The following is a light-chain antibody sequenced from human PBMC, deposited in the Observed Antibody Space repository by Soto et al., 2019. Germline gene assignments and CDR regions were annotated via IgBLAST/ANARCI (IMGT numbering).Light chain of an antibody. CDR2: DAS. V-gene: IGKV1-5*01. Sequence: DIQMTQSPSTLSASVGDRVTITCRASQSISSWLAWYQQKPGKAPKVLIYDASSLESGVPSRFSASGSGTEFTLTISSLQPYDFATYYCQQYNTYSWTFGQGTKVEIK. CDR1: QSISSW. CDR3: QQYNTYSWT. J-gene: IGKJ1*01.